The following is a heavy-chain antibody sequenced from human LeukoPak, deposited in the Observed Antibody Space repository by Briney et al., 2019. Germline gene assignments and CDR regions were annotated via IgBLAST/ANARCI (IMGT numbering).Heavy chain of an antibody. V-gene: IGHV3-66*01. CDR3: ARDRPFGGVLDFDY. J-gene: IGHJ4*02. Sequence: GSLILSCVASGFTVSSNYMSWVRQAPGKGLEWVSVIYNDGSSYYADSVKGRFTISRDNSKNTLYLQMNSLRAEDTAVYYCARDRPFGGVLDFDYWGQGTLVTVSS. CDR1: GFTVSSNY. CDR2: IYNDGSS. D-gene: IGHD3-16*01.